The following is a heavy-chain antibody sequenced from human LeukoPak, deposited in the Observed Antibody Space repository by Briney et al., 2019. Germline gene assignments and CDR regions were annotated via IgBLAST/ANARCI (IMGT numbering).Heavy chain of an antibody. J-gene: IGHJ4*02. CDR2: IIPIFGTA. CDR1: GGTFSSYA. V-gene: IGHV1-69*05. CDR3: ARGDSSGYSSFDY. D-gene: IGHD3-22*01. Sequence: SVKVSCKASGGTFSSYAISWVRQAPGQGLEWMGGIIPIFGTADYAQKFQGRVTITTDESTSTAYMELSSLRSEDTAVYYCARGDSSGYSSFDYWGQGTLVTVSS.